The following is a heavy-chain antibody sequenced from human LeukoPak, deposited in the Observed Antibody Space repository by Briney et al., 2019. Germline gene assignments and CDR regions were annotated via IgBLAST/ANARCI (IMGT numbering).Heavy chain of an antibody. J-gene: IGHJ4*02. CDR2: IYPGDSNT. D-gene: IGHD5-24*01. V-gene: IGHV5-51*01. CDR3: ARQVEMATIPHFDY. CDR1: GYSFTSYW. Sequence: GESLKISCKGSGYSFTSYWIGWVRQMPGKGLEWMGIIYPGDSNTRYSPSFQGQVTTSADKSISTAYLQWSSLKASDTAMYYCARQVEMATIPHFDYWGQGTLVTVSS.